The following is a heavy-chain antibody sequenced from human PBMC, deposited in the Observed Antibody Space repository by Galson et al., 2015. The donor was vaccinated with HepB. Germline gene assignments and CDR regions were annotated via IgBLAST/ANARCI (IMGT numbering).Heavy chain of an antibody. J-gene: IGHJ4*02. CDR1: GGTFSSYA. Sequence: SVKVSCKASGGTFSSYAISWVRQAPGQGLEWMGWISAYNGNADYAQKLQGRVTMTTDTSTSTGYMELRSLRSDDTAVYYCARVGAYCTSTSCQDYWGQGTLVTVSS. CDR2: ISAYNGNA. CDR3: ARVGAYCTSTSCQDY. D-gene: IGHD2-2*01. V-gene: IGHV1-18*01.